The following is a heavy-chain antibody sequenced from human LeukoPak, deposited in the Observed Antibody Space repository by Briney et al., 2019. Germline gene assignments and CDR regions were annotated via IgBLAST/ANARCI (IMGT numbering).Heavy chain of an antibody. V-gene: IGHV3-23*01. Sequence: GGSLRLSCTASGFTFSSYAMYWVRQAPGKGLEWVSGIFGSGGSAHYADSVKGRFTISRDNSKNTLFLQMNSLRAEDTAVYYCAKLGGQEVHNYYVAVWGKGTTVAVSS. J-gene: IGHJ6*03. CDR1: GFTFSSYA. CDR2: IFGSGGSA. D-gene: IGHD3-16*01. CDR3: AKLGGQEVHNYYVAV.